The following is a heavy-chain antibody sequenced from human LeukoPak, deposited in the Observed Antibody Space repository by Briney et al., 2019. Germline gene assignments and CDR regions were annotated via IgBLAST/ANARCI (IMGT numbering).Heavy chain of an antibody. V-gene: IGHV4-59*01. D-gene: IGHD1-26*01. CDR1: GGSISSYY. Sequence: SGTLSLTCTVSGGSISSYYWSWIRQPPGKGLEWIGYIYYSGSTNYNPSLKSRVTISVDTSKNQFSLKLSSVTAADTAVYYCARAWSIYSGSYLPPNWFDPWGQGTLVTVSS. CDR2: IYYSGST. J-gene: IGHJ5*02. CDR3: ARAWSIYSGSYLPPNWFDP.